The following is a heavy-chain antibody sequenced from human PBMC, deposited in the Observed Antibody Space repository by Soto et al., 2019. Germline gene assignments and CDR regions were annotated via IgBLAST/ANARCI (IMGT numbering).Heavy chain of an antibody. CDR3: THRHGQLFWSGEEFDY. D-gene: IGHD3-3*01. CDR2: IYWNDDK. Sequence: GSGPTLVNPTQTPTVTCTFSGFSLKTSGVGVGWVRQPPGKALEWLALIYWNDDKRYSPSLKNRLTITKDTSKNQVVLTMTNVDPVDTGTYYCTHRHGQLFWSGEEFDYWGQGTLVTVSS. CDR1: GFSLKTSGVG. V-gene: IGHV2-5*01. J-gene: IGHJ4*02.